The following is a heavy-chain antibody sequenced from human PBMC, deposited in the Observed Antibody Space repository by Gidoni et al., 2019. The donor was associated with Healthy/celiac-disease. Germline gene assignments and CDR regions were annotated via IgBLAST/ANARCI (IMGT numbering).Heavy chain of an antibody. CDR3: AGGTFWSGYYNDY. J-gene: IGHJ4*02. D-gene: IGHD3-3*01. CDR1: GGSITSYY. CDR2: VYYSGST. Sequence: QVQLQESGPGLVKPSETLSLTCTVSGGSITSYYWSWIRQPPGKGLEWIGYVYYSGSTNYNPSLKSRVTISVDTSKNQFSLKLSSVTAADTAVYYCAGGTFWSGYYNDYWGQGTLVTVSS. V-gene: IGHV4-59*01.